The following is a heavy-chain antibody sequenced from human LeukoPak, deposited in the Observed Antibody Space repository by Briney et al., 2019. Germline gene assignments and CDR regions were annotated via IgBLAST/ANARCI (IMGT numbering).Heavy chain of an antibody. Sequence: PSETLSLTCTVSGGSISSYYWSWIRQPPGKGLEWIGYIYYSGSTNYNPSLKSRVTISVDTSKNQFSLKLSSVTAADTAVYYCARGAHLYYYDSSGPFDYWGQGTLVTVSS. J-gene: IGHJ4*02. CDR2: IYYSGST. CDR1: GGSISSYY. D-gene: IGHD3-22*01. V-gene: IGHV4-59*01. CDR3: ARGAHLYYYDSSGPFDY.